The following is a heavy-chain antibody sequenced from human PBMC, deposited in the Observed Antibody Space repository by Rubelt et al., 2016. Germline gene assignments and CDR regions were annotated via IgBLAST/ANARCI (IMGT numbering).Heavy chain of an antibody. J-gene: IGHJ4*02. CDR2: IWYDGSNK. CDR1: GFTFSSYG. CDR3: AKENLVLPKYYFDY. Sequence: GGGVVQPGRSLRLSCAASGFTFSSYGMHWVRQAPGKGLEWVAVIWYDGSNKYYADSVKGRFTISRDNSKNTLYLQMNSQRAEDTAVYYCAKENLVLPKYYFDYWGQGTLVTVSS. V-gene: IGHV3-33*06. D-gene: IGHD1-7*01.